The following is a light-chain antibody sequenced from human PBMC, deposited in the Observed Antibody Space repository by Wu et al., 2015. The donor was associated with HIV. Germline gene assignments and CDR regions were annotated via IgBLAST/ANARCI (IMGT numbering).Light chain of an antibody. CDR3: QHYGSSPHS. CDR1: QTVSSSY. Sequence: EIVLTQSPGTLSLSPGERATLSCRASQTVSSSYLAWYQQKPGQAPRLLIYGASNRATGIPDRFSGSGSGTDFTLTISRLEPEDFVVYYCQHYGSSPHSFGQGTKLEIK. V-gene: IGKV3-20*01. J-gene: IGKJ2*03. CDR2: GAS.